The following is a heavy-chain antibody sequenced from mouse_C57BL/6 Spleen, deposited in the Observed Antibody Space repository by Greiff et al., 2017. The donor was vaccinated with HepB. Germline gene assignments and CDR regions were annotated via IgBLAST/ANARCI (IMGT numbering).Heavy chain of an antibody. V-gene: IGHV14-2*01. D-gene: IGHD2-4*01. Sequence: VQLQQSGAELVKPGASVKLSCTASGFNIKDYYMHWVKQRTEQGLEWIGRIDPEDGETNYAPKFKGKATITADTSSNTASLQLRSLTSEDTAVYYCARWSDYDYYAMDYWGQGTSVTVSS. CDR3: ARWSDYDYYAMDY. J-gene: IGHJ4*01. CDR1: GFNIKDYY. CDR2: IDPEDGET.